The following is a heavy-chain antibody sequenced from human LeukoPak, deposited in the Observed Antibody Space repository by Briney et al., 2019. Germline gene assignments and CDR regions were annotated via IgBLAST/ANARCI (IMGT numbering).Heavy chain of an antibody. CDR3: AKVVIVVIASTYFDY. CDR2: IRYDGSNK. V-gene: IGHV3-30*02. Sequence: GGSLRLSCAASGFTFSSYGMHWVRQAPGKGLEWVAFIRYDGSNKYYADSVKGRFTISRDNSKNTLYLQMNSLTAEDTAVYYCAKVVIVVIASTYFDYWGQGTLVTVSS. CDR1: GFTFSSYG. J-gene: IGHJ4*02. D-gene: IGHD2-21*01.